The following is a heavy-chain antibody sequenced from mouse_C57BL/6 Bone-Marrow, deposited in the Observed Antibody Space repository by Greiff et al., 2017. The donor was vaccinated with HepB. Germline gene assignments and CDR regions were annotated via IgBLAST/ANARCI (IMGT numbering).Heavy chain of an antibody. CDR3: ATRGHGSGFAWFAY. CDR1: GYTFTSYW. Sequence: QVQLQQPGAELVKPGASVKLSCKASGYTFTSYWMHWVKQRPGRGLEWIGRIDPNSGGTKYNEKFKSKATLTVDKPSSTAYMQLSSLTSEDSAAYYCATRGHGSGFAWFAYWGQGTLVTVSA. CDR2: IDPNSGGT. J-gene: IGHJ3*01. V-gene: IGHV1-72*01. D-gene: IGHD3-2*02.